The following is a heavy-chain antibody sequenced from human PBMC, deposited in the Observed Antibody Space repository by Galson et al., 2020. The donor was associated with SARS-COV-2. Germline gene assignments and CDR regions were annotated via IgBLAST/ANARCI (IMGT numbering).Heavy chain of an antibody. CDR1: GYTFTSYD. D-gene: IGHD3-16*01. V-gene: IGHV1-8*01. CDR3: AIRMGGYYYYYGMDV. CDR2: MNPNSGNT. Sequence: ASVKVSCKASGYTFTSYDINWVRQATGQGLEWMGWMNPNSGNTGYAQKFQGRVTMTRNTSISTAYMELSSLRSEDTAVYYCAIRMGGYYYYYGMDVWGQGTTVTVSS. J-gene: IGHJ6*02.